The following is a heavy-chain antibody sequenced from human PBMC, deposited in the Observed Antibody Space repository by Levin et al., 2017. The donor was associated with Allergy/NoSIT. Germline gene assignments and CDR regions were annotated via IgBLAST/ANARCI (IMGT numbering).Heavy chain of an antibody. CDR3: ARTESGYIDY. CDR2: TYYRSKWYS. CDR1: WGSVSSNSGA. Sequence: SQTLSLPCAISWGSVSSNSGAWNWIRQSPSRGLEWLGRTYYRSKWYSTYAVSVKGRITINPDTSKNQFSLQLNSVTPEDTAVYYCARTESGYIDYWGQGTLVTVST. J-gene: IGHJ4*03. V-gene: IGHV6-1*01.